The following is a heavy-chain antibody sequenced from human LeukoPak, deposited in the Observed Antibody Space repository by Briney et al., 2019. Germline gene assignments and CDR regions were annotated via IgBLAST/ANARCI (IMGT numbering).Heavy chain of an antibody. J-gene: IGHJ5*02. Sequence: SVKVSCKASGYTFTSYDINWVRQATGQGLEWMGWMNPNSGNTGYAQKFQGRVTMTRNTSISTVYMELSSLRSEGTAVYYCARTLEDIVVVVAANQYNWFDPWGQGTLVTVSS. CDR1: GYTFTSYD. CDR2: MNPNSGNT. CDR3: ARTLEDIVVVVAANQYNWFDP. D-gene: IGHD2-15*01. V-gene: IGHV1-8*01.